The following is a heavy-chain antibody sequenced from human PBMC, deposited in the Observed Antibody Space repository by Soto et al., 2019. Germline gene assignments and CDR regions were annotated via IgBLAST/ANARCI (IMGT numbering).Heavy chain of an antibody. V-gene: IGHV3-43D*04. J-gene: IGHJ4*02. Sequence: EVHLVESGGAVVEPGGSLRLSCAASGFTFDDYAMHWVRQAPGKGLEWVSLIGWNGANPHYADSVKGRFTISRDNSKKALYLQMNSLRADDTALYYCVKAGGYALVDWGQGTLVTVSS. CDR1: GFTFDDYA. D-gene: IGHD2-8*02. CDR2: IGWNGANP. CDR3: VKAGGYALVD.